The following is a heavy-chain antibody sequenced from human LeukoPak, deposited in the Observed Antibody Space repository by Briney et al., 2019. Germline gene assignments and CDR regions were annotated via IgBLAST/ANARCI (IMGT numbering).Heavy chain of an antibody. J-gene: IGHJ4*02. CDR2: ISYDGSNK. V-gene: IGHV3-30-3*01. Sequence: GRSLRLSCAASGFTFSSYAMHWVRQAPGKGLEWVAVISYDGSNKYYADSVKGRFTISRDNSKNTLQLQMNSLRAEDTAVYYCAREWTGGFDYWGQGTLVTVSS. CDR3: AREWTGGFDY. CDR1: GFTFSSYA. D-gene: IGHD3-10*01.